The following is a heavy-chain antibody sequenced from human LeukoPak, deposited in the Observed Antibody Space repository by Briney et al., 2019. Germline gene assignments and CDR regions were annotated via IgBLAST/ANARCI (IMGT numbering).Heavy chain of an antibody. J-gene: IGHJ6*03. CDR1: GFTFSSYA. V-gene: IGHV3-23*01. Sequence: GGSLRLSCAASGFTFSSYAMSWVRQAPGKGLEWVSAISGSGGSTYYADSVKGRFTISRDNSKNTLYLQMNSLRAEDTAVYYCARDYGSETYYYYYYMDVWGKGTTVTVSS. D-gene: IGHD3-10*01. CDR3: ARDYGSETYYYYYYMDV. CDR2: ISGSGGST.